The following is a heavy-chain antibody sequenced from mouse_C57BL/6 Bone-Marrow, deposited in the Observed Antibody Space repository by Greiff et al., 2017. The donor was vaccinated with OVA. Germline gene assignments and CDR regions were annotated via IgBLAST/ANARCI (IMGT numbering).Heavy chain of an antibody. CDR1: GYTFTSYW. D-gene: IGHD2-3*01. Sequence: VQLQQPGAELVKPGASVKLSCKASGYTFTSYWMHWVKQRPGQGLEWIGMIHPNSGSTNYNEKFKSKATLTVDKSSSTAYMQLSSLTSEDSAVYDCARSRGYSYAMDYWGQGTSVTVSS. V-gene: IGHV1-64*01. CDR2: IHPNSGST. CDR3: ARSRGYSYAMDY. J-gene: IGHJ4*01.